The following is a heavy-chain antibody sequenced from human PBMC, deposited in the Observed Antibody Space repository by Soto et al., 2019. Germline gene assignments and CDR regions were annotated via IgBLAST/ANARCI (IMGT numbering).Heavy chain of an antibody. J-gene: IGHJ4*02. CDR1: GFTFSSYD. D-gene: IGHD3-9*01. CDR2: IGTAGDT. Sequence: GGSLRLSCAASGFTFSSYDMHWVRQAPGKGLEWVSAIGTAGDTYYPGSVKGRFTISRENAKNSLYLQMNSLRAGDTAVYYCARAGTYYDILTGDGYYFDYWGQGTLVTVSS. CDR3: ARAGTYYDILTGDGYYFDY. V-gene: IGHV3-13*01.